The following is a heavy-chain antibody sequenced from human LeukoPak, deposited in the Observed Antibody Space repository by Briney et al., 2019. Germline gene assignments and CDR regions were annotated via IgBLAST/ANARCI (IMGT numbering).Heavy chain of an antibody. CDR2: ITWNSRIV. D-gene: IGHD3-22*01. Sequence: GGSLRLSCSASGFTFDDYAMYWVRQAPGKGLEWVSGITWNSRIVAYADSVKGRFTISRDNAKNSLYLQMNSLRAEDTALYYCAKALRDSSGFYIYYGMDVWGQGTTVTVSS. CDR1: GFTFDDYA. CDR3: AKALRDSSGFYIYYGMDV. J-gene: IGHJ6*02. V-gene: IGHV3-9*01.